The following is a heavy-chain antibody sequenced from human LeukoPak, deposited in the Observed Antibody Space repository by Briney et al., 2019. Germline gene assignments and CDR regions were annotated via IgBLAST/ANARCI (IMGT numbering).Heavy chain of an antibody. CDR2: INQDGTEK. J-gene: IGHJ4*02. V-gene: IGHV3-7*01. Sequence: GGSLRLSCAASGFTFSNYWMSWVRQAPGKGLEWVVNINQDGTEKYYMDSVKGRFTISRDNAKNSLHLQVDSLRVEDTAIYYCARKYSWGQGILVTVSS. CDR1: GFTFSNYW. CDR3: ARKYS.